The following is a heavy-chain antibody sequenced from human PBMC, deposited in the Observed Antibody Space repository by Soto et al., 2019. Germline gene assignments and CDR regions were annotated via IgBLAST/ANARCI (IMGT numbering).Heavy chain of an antibody. CDR1: GGSISSSSYY. D-gene: IGHD3-9*01. V-gene: IGHV4-39*01. J-gene: IGHJ5*02. CDR3: ARHYDILTGYYWAWFDP. CDR2: IYYSGST. Sequence: PSETLSLTCTVSGGSISSSSYYWGWIRQPPGKGLEWIGSIYYSGSTYYNPSLKSRVTISVDTSKNQFSLKLSSVTAADTAVYYCARHYDILTGYYWAWFDPWGQGTQVTVSS.